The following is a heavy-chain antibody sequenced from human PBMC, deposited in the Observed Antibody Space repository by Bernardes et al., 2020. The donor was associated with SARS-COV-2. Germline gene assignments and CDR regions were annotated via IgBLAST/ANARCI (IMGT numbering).Heavy chain of an antibody. Sequence: APLKDSCKASGYTFTSYAMPWVRQAPGQRLEWMGWINAGNGNTKYSQKFQGRVTITRDTSASTAYMELSSLRSEDTAVYYCASGGLNDILTGYWGFADYWGQGTLVTGSA. CDR1: GYTFTSYA. CDR2: INAGNGNT. V-gene: IGHV1-3*01. CDR3: ASGGLNDILTGYWGFADY. J-gene: IGHJ4*02. D-gene: IGHD3-9*01.